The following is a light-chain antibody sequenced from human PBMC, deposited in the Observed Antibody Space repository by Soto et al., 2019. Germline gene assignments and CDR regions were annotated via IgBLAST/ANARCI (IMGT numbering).Light chain of an antibody. CDR2: EVN. CDR1: SDDVGRYNY. V-gene: IGLV2-8*01. CDR3: SSYGGSNNFV. Sequence: QSALTQPPSASGSPGQSVTISCTGTSDDVGRYNYVSWYQHHPGKAPKLMIFEVNKRPSGVPDRFSGSKSGNTASLTVSGLQADDEADYYCSSYGGSNNFVFGGGTKVTVL. J-gene: IGLJ3*02.